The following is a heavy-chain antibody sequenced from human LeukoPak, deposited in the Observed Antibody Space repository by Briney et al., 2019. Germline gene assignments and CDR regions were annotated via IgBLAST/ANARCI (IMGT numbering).Heavy chain of an antibody. CDR1: GFTFSSYA. D-gene: IGHD3-22*01. V-gene: IGHV3-30-3*01. CDR2: ISYDGSNK. Sequence: GRSLRLSCAASGFTFSSYAMHWVRQAPGKGLEWVAVISYDGSNKYYADSVTGRFTISRDNSKNTLYLQMNSLRAEDTAVYYCARDGRMGDSDEFDYWGQGTLVTVSS. J-gene: IGHJ4*02. CDR3: ARDGRMGDSDEFDY.